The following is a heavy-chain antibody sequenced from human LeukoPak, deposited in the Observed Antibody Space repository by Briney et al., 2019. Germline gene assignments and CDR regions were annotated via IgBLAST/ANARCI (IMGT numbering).Heavy chain of an antibody. J-gene: IGHJ6*02. CDR3: ARASDPRTPFYGMDV. CDR2: IIPILGIA. Sequence: SVKVSCKASGGTFSSYAISWVRQAPGQGLEWMGRIIPILGIANYAQKFQGRVTITPDKSTSTAYMELSSLRSEDTAVYYCARASDPRTPFYGMDVWGQGTTVTVSS. D-gene: IGHD2-15*01. CDR1: GGTFSSYA. V-gene: IGHV1-69*04.